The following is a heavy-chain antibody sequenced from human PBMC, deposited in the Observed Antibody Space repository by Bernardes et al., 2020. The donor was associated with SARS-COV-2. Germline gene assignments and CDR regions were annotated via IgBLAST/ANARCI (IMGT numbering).Heavy chain of an antibody. J-gene: IGHJ1*01. D-gene: IGHD3-3*01. CDR2: INHSGST. CDR1: GGSVSGYY. V-gene: IGHV4-34*01. Sequence: SETLSLTCAVYGGSVSGYYWTWIRQPPGKGLEWIGEINHSGSTNYNPSLKSRVTISVDTSKNQFSLKLGSVTAADTAVYFCARGTGFWSGYYSAEYFQHWGRGTLVTVSS. CDR3: ARGTGFWSGYYSAEYFQH.